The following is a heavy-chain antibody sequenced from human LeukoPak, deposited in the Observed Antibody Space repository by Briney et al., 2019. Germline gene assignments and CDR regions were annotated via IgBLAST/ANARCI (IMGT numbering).Heavy chain of an antibody. Sequence: GGSLRLSCAASGFTVRSNYVSWVRQAPGKGLEWVSVIYSGGGTYYADSVKGRFTVSRDNSKNTLYLQVNSLRAEDTAVYYCARSPDYGDPYWYFDLWGRGTLVTVSS. J-gene: IGHJ2*01. CDR3: ARSPDYGDPYWYFDL. CDR2: IYSGGGT. D-gene: IGHD4-17*01. CDR1: GFTVRSNY. V-gene: IGHV3-66*01.